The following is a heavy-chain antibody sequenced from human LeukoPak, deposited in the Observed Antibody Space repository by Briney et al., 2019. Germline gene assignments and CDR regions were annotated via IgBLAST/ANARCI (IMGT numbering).Heavy chain of an antibody. D-gene: IGHD4-17*01. CDR1: GDTFTGYW. CDR2: IIPIFGTA. CDR3: ASNGPYYYYYMDV. J-gene: IGHJ6*03. Sequence: ASVKVSCKASGDTFTGYWMHWVRQAPGQGLEWMGGIIPIFGTANYAQKFQGRVTITADKSTSTAYMELSSLRSEDTAVYYCASNGPYYYYYMDVWGKGTTVTVSS. V-gene: IGHV1-69*06.